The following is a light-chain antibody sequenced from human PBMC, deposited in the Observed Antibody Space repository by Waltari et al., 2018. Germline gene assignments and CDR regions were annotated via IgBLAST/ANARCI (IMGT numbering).Light chain of an antibody. J-gene: IGLJ3*02. CDR3: SSYTSSSTRV. CDR1: SSDIGGFNY. V-gene: IGLV2-14*01. Sequence: QSALTQPDSVSGSPGQSITISCTGTSSDIGGFNYVSWYQQHPGKAPKLMIYDVTNRPSGVSTRFSGSKSVNTASLTISGLQAEDEADYYCSSYTSSSTRVFGGGTKLTVL. CDR2: DVT.